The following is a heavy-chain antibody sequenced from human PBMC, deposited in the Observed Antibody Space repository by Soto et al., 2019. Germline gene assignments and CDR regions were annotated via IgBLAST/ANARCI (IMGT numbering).Heavy chain of an antibody. D-gene: IGHD3-3*01. V-gene: IGHV2-5*02. CDR1: GFSLTTSGVG. J-gene: IGHJ4*02. CDR3: AHRVLRTVFGLVTTTAIYFDF. Sequence: QITLNESGPTVVRPTETLTLTCRFSGFSLTTSGVGVGWIRQSPGKAPEWLALIYWDDDKRYSASLKIRLTITKDTSKNQVVLTVSDLDPTDTATYYCAHRVLRTVFGLVTTTAIYFDFWGQGTPVAVSS. CDR2: IYWDDDK.